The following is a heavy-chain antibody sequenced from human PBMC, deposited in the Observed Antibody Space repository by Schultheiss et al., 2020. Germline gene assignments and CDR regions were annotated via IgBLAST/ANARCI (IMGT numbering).Heavy chain of an antibody. Sequence: ASVKVSCKASGYTFTSYGISWVRQAPGQGLEWMGWISAYNGNTNYAQKLQGRVTITRDTSASTAYMELSSLRSEDTAVYYCARDGGGSYYEYGDWFDPWGQGTLVTVSS. J-gene: IGHJ5*02. D-gene: IGHD1-26*01. CDR3: ARDGGGSYYEYGDWFDP. V-gene: IGHV1-18*01. CDR1: GYTFTSYG. CDR2: ISAYNGNT.